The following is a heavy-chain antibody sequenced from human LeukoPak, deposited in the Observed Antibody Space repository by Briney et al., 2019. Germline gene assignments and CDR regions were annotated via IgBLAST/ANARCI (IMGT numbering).Heavy chain of an antibody. Sequence: ASVTVSCKASGYTFTSNGISWVRQAPGQGLEWMGWISAYNGNTNYAQKLQGRVTMTTDTSTSTAYMELRSLRSDDTAVYYCARGRESSGIAAAGTLVDYWGQGTLVT. CDR3: ARGRESSGIAAAGTLVDY. J-gene: IGHJ4*02. CDR2: ISAYNGNT. CDR1: GYTFTSNG. D-gene: IGHD6-13*01. V-gene: IGHV1-18*01.